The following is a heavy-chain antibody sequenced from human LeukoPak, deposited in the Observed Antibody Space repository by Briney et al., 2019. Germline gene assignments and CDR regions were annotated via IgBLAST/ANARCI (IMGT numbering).Heavy chain of an antibody. D-gene: IGHD6-19*01. CDR3: AILTAVPGTSYYGMDV. CDR2: INPNRGGT. V-gene: IGHV1-2*02. Sequence: GASVKVSCKASGYTFTGYFMHWVRQATGQGLEWMGWINPNRGGTNYAQKFQGRVTMTRDTSISTAYMELSRLRSDDTAVYYCAILTAVPGTSYYGMDVWGQGTTVTVSS. J-gene: IGHJ6*02. CDR1: GYTFTGYF.